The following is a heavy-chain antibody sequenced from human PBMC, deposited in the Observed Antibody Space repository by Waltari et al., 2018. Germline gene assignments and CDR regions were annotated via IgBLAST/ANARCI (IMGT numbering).Heavy chain of an antibody. V-gene: IGHV3-21*01. Sequence: EVQLVESGGGLAQPGGSLRLSCAASGFTFGSFWMHWVRQAPGKGLVCVSSISSSSSYIYYADSVKGRFTISRDNAKNSLYLQMNSLRAEDTAVYYCARDSIMITFGGVIEYWGQGTLVTVSS. CDR3: ARDSIMITFGGVIEY. CDR1: GFTFGSFW. D-gene: IGHD3-16*02. J-gene: IGHJ4*02. CDR2: ISSSSSYI.